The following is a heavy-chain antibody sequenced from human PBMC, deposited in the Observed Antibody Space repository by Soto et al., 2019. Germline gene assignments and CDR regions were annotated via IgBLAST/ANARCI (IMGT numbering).Heavy chain of an antibody. Sequence: QVQLVQSGSEVKKPGASVKVSCKASGYSFTAYFIHWVRQAHGQGLEWMGCINPNTGGTKSAQKFQGWVTMTSDTSISTAYMELSRLCSDDTAVYYCARAPGDGSGTPNWFDSCVQGTLVSVSS. CDR1: GYSFTAYF. CDR3: ARAPGDGSGTPNWFDS. CDR2: INPNTGGT. D-gene: IGHD3-10*01. V-gene: IGHV1-2*04. J-gene: IGHJ5*01.